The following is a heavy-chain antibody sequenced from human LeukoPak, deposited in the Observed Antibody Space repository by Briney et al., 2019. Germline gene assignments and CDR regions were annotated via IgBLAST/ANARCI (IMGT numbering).Heavy chain of an antibody. CDR2: INTNPGKP. J-gene: IGHJ5*02. Sequence: GASVNVSCKASGYTFTSYAMNWVRQAPGQGLEWMGWINTNPGKPEYAQAFTGRFVVSLDTSVSTASLQISSLKAEDTGVYYCATVPYGSGSTPHNLNWFAPWGQGTLVTVSS. V-gene: IGHV7-4-1*02. CDR1: GYTFTSYA. D-gene: IGHD3-10*01. CDR3: ATVPYGSGSTPHNLNWFAP.